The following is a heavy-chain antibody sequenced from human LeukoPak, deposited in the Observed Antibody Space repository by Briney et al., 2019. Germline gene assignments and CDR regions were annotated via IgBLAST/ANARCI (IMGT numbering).Heavy chain of an antibody. J-gene: IGHJ6*04. CDR1: GYSISRGYY. D-gene: IGHD5-18*01. CDR2: IYHSGST. V-gene: IGHV4-38-2*02. CDR3: ARGTLYSYGPSV. Sequence: PSETLSLTCTVSGYSISRGYYWGWIRQPPGKGLEWIGSIYHSGSTYYNPSLKSRVTISVDTSKNQFSLKLSSVTAADTAVYYCARGTLYSYGPSVWGKGTTVTVSS.